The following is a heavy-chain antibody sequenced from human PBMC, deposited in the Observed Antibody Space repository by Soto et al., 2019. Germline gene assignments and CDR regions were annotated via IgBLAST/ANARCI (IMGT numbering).Heavy chain of an antibody. D-gene: IGHD3-16*01. Sequence: LGESLKISCKGSGYKFIDYWIGWVRQVPGKGLEWMGSIYPGDFDIKYGPSFQGQVTISADKSITTVYLQWTSLKASDTGIYYCATAFEGEYYDRRSRYSAYWGQGTQVTVSS. J-gene: IGHJ4*02. CDR3: ATAFEGEYYDRRSRYSAY. V-gene: IGHV5-51*01. CDR2: IYPGDFDI. CDR1: GYKFIDYW.